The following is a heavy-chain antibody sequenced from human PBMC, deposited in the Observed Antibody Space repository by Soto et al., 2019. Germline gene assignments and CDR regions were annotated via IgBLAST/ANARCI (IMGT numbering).Heavy chain of an antibody. J-gene: IGHJ5*02. D-gene: IGHD3-3*01. Sequence: QLQLQESGPGLVKPSETLSLTCTVSGGSISSSSYYWGWIRQPPGRGLEWIGSIYYSGSTYYNPSLQSRVTISVDTSKNQFSLKLSSVTAADTAVYYCARLPPRDDFWSGYPNWFDPWGQGTLVTVSS. CDR2: IYYSGST. CDR3: ARLPPRDDFWSGYPNWFDP. CDR1: GGSISSSSYY. V-gene: IGHV4-39*01.